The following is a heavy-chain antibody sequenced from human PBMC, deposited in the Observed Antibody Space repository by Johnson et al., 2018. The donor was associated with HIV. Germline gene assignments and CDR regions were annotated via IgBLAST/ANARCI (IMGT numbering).Heavy chain of an antibody. J-gene: IGHJ3*02. CDR1: GFTFSSYA. D-gene: IGHD1-26*01. CDR2: ISYDGSNK. Sequence: QVLLVESGGGVVQPGRSLRLSCAASGFTFSSYAMHWVRQAPGKGLEWVAVISYDGSNKYYADSVKGRFTISRDNSKNTLYLQMKSRRPEDAAVYYCAKESKWASRTPHAFDMWGQGTMVTVSS. V-gene: IGHV3-30*04. CDR3: AKESKWASRTPHAFDM.